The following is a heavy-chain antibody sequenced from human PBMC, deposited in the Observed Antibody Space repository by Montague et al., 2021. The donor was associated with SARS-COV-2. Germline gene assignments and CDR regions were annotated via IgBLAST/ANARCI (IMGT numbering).Heavy chain of an antibody. Sequence: SETLSLTCIVSGSSVRSYFWSWIRQPPGKGLEWIGNIYDSGSTNCNPSLKSRVTISVDTSKNQFSLKLSAVTAADTAVYYCARENTVTTFGGPYYIDSWGQGTLVTVSA. CDR1: GSSVRSYF. CDR3: ARENTVTTFGGPYYIDS. V-gene: IGHV4-59*02. D-gene: IGHD4-17*01. J-gene: IGHJ4*02. CDR2: IYDSGST.